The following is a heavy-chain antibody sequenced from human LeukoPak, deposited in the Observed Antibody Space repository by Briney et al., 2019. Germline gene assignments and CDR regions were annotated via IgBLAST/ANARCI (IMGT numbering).Heavy chain of an antibody. CDR1: GFTFSSYL. D-gene: IGHD2-2*01. J-gene: IGHJ4*02. CDR3: ARERGRVPAAMAFDY. Sequence: PGGSLRLSCAASGFTFSSYLMSWVRQAPGKGLEWVANIKQDGSERYYVDSVKGRFTISRDNAKNSLYLQMNSLRAEDTAVYYCARERGRVPAAMAFDYWGQGTLVTVSS. CDR2: IKQDGSER. V-gene: IGHV3-7*01.